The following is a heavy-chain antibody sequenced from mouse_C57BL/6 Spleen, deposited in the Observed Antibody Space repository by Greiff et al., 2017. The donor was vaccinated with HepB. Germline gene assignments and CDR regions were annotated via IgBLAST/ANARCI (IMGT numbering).Heavy chain of an antibody. J-gene: IGHJ1*03. Sequence: EVHLVESGGGLVQPKGSLKLSCAASGFTFNTYAMHWVRQAPGKGLEWVARIRSKSSNYATYYADSVKDRFTISRDDSQSMLYLQMNNLKTEDTAMYYCVRDVTTVVEGYFDVWGTGTTVTVSS. D-gene: IGHD1-1*01. CDR3: VRDVTTVVEGYFDV. CDR2: IRSKSSNYAT. CDR1: GFTFNTYA. V-gene: IGHV10-3*01.